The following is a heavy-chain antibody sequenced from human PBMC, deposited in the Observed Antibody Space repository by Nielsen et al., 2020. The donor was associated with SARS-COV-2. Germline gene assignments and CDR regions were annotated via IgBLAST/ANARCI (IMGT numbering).Heavy chain of an antibody. CDR2: IYSGGSST. D-gene: IGHD4-17*01. CDR1: GFTFSSYA. J-gene: IGHJ6*02. V-gene: IGHV3-23*03. CDR3: AKDEEHGDYYYYYGMDV. Sequence: GGSLRLSCAASGFTFSSYAMSWVRQAPGEGLEWVSVIYSGGSSTYYADSVKGRFTISRDNSKNTLYLQMNSLRAEDTAVYYCAKDEEHGDYYYYYGMDVWGQGTTVTVSS.